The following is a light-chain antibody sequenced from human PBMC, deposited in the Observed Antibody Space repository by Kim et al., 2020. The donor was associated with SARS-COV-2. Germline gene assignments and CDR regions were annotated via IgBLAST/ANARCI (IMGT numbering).Light chain of an antibody. Sequence: TPEETATPSRRATQSVKNNYLAWYQHNPGQAPRLHIYGASNRATGVPDRVSGSASGTDFTLTISRLEPEDFAVYYCQQYGRSPRTFGQGTKVDIK. CDR1: QSVKNNY. CDR3: QQYGRSPRT. CDR2: GAS. J-gene: IGKJ1*01. V-gene: IGKV3-20*01.